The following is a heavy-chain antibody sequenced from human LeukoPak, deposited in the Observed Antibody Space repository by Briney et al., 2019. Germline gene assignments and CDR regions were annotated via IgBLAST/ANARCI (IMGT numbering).Heavy chain of an antibody. Sequence: PGGSLRLSCAASGFTFSTFAMSWVRQAPGKELEWVSLISASGGNTYYADSMKGRLTISRDNSKNTLYLQMSSLRAEDTAVYYCAKGQLWSGVAYFDYWGLGTLATVSS. J-gene: IGHJ4*02. D-gene: IGHD3-10*01. CDR1: GFTFSTFA. CDR3: AKGQLWSGVAYFDY. V-gene: IGHV3-23*01. CDR2: ISASGGNT.